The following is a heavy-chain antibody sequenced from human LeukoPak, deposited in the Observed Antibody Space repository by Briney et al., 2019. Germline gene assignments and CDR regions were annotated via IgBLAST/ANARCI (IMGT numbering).Heavy chain of an antibody. CDR3: ARAGLGYSYGFDY. J-gene: IGHJ4*02. CDR2: VYTSGST. Sequence: PSETLSLTCSVSGDSISRYYWSWVRQPAGKGLEWIGRVYTSGSTNYNPSLKSRVTMSLDPSKNQFSLKLSSVTAADTAVDYCARAGLGYSYGFDYWGQGSLVTVSS. D-gene: IGHD5-18*01. CDR1: GDSISRYY. V-gene: IGHV4-4*07.